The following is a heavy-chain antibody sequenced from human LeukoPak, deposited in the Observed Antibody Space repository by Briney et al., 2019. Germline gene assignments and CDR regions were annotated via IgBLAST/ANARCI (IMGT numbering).Heavy chain of an antibody. CDR2: IDYAGAT. Sequence: SETLSLTCVVHGAPFTGYYWSWIRQSPGKGLEWLGEIDYAGATNYNPSLKSRLTLSTDTSNMQFSLSVTSVTAADTAVYYCAXRXXYYG. J-gene: IGHJ6*01. CDR1: GAPFTGYY. CDR3: AXRXXYYG. V-gene: IGHV4-34*01.